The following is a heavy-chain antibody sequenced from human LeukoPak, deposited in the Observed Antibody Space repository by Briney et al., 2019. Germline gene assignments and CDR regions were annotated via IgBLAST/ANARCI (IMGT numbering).Heavy chain of an antibody. CDR1: GYTFTSYY. CDR3: ARFIQEGYCSGGSCYGDDY. J-gene: IGHJ4*02. CDR2: INAYNGNT. Sequence: ASVKVSCKASGYTFTSYYISWVRQAPGQGLEWMGWINAYNGNTNYAQKLQGRVTMTTDTSTSTAYMELRSLRSDDTAVYYCARFIQEGYCSGGSCYGDDYWGQGTLVTVSS. V-gene: IGHV1-18*01. D-gene: IGHD2-15*01.